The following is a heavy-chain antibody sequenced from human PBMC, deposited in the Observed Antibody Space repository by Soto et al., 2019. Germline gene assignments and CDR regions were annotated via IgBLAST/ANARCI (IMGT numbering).Heavy chain of an antibody. V-gene: IGHV4-59*08. CDR1: GGSISSYY. CDR3: ARHGTYCSSTSCYSKDYYYYYMDV. D-gene: IGHD2-2*01. J-gene: IGHJ6*03. CDR2: IYYSGST. Sequence: SETLSLTCTVSGGSISSYYLSWIRQPPGKGLEWIGYIYYSGSTNYNPSLKSRVTISVGTSKNQFSLKLSSVTAADTAVYYCARHGTYCSSTSCYSKDYYYYYMDVRGKGTTVTVSS.